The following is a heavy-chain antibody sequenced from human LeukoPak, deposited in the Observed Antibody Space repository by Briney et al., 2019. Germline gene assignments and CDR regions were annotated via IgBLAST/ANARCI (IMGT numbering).Heavy chain of an antibody. D-gene: IGHD6-13*01. CDR3: ARVGIIAAAGLTFDC. CDR1: GCSISSYY. J-gene: IGHJ4*02. Sequence: SETLSLTCTVSGCSISSYYWSWIRQPPGKGLEWMGYIYYSGSTNYNPTLKSRVTISVDTSKNKFSLELSTVTAADTAVYYCARVGIIAAAGLTFDCWGQGTLVTV. V-gene: IGHV4-59*01. CDR2: IYYSGST.